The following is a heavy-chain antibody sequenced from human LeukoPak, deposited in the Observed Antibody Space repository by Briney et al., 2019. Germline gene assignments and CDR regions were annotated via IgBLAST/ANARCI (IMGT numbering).Heavy chain of an antibody. J-gene: IGHJ4*02. CDR3: ARGPNGDDSFYFDY. D-gene: IGHD5-12*01. Sequence: SETLSLTCTVSGGSISSYYWSWIRQPPEKGLEWIGYIYYSGSTNYNPSLKSRVTISVDTSKNQFSLKLSSVSAADTAVYYCARGPNGDDSFYFDYWGQGTLVTVSS. CDR2: IYYSGST. V-gene: IGHV4-59*08. CDR1: GGSISSYY.